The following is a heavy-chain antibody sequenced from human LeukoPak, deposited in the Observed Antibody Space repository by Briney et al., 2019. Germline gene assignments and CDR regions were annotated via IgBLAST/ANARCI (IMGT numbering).Heavy chain of an antibody. CDR3: ARDGDSGWLDFDY. CDR1: GFTVYNNY. J-gene: IGHJ4*02. CDR2: IYSTGVT. V-gene: IGHV3-53*01. D-gene: IGHD6-19*01. Sequence: GGSLRLSCAASGFTVYNNYMIWIRQAPGRGLEWVSLIYSTGVTNYADSVKGRFTISRDNSKNTLYLQMNSLRAEDTAVYYCARDGDSGWLDFDYWGQGTLVTVSS.